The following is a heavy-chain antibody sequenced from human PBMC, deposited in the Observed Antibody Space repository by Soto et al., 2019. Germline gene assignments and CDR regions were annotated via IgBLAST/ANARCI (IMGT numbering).Heavy chain of an antibody. J-gene: IGHJ5*02. CDR3: ARVPDR. CDR1: GGSISRSSYD. Sequence: SEAPALTLSGFGGSISRSSYDWGWIRQPPGEGVGGIGSIYYSGSTYYNTSLKSRVTISVDRSKNQFSLKLSSVTGADTAVYSCARVPDRRGKGTLVTVSS. V-gene: IGHV4-39*07. CDR2: IYYSGST. D-gene: IGHD2-2*01.